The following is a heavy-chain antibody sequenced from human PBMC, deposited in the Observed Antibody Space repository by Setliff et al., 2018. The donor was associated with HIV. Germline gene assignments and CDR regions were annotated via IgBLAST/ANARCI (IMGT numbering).Heavy chain of an antibody. CDR1: GFTFSSYA. D-gene: IGHD6-19*01. J-gene: IGHJ1*01. CDR2: IYSDGRT. Sequence: GGSLRLSCAASGFTFSSYAMSWVRQAPGKGLQWVSFIYSDGRTYYAESVKGRFTISRDNSKNTLYLQMNSLRAEDTAVYYCAKDMALWSSGRSFQHWGQGTLVTVSS. CDR3: AKDMALWSSGRSFQH. V-gene: IGHV3-23*01.